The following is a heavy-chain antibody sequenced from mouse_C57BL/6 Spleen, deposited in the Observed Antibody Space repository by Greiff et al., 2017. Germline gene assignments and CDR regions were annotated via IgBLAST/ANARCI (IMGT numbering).Heavy chain of an antibody. CDR2: IDPENGDT. CDR1: GFNIKDDY. D-gene: IGHD2-2*01. J-gene: IGHJ4*01. CDR3: TQVTPYYYARDY. V-gene: IGHV14-4*01. Sequence: VQLKQSGAELVRPGASVKLSCTASGFNIKDDYMHWVKQRPEQGLEWIGWIDPENGDTEYASKFQGKATITADTSSNTAYLQLSSLTSEDTAVYYCTQVTPYYYARDYWGQGTSVTVSS.